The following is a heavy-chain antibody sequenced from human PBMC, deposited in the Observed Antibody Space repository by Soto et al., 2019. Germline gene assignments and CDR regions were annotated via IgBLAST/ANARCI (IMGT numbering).Heavy chain of an antibody. J-gene: IGHJ4*02. CDR3: ARSGYCGGENCYPAGHNDY. Sequence: SETLSLTCTVSGGSISSYYWSWIRQPPGKGLEWIGYIYYSGTTNYNPSLKSRVTISVDTSKNQFSLKLNSLTAAYTAVYFCARSGYCGGENCYPAGHNDYRGQGTRVTVSS. CDR1: GGSISSYY. D-gene: IGHD2-15*01. V-gene: IGHV4-59*01. CDR2: IYYSGTT.